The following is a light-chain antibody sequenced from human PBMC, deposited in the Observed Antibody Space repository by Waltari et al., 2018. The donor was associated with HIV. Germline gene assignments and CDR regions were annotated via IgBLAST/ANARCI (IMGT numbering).Light chain of an antibody. J-gene: IGLJ3*02. V-gene: IGLV2-14*01. CDR2: EVS. CDR1: SSDVGGYNY. Sequence: QSALTQPASVSGSPGQSITISCTGTSSDVGGYNYVSWYQQHPGKAPKLMISEVSNRSSGVSNRVSGSKSGNTASLTISGRQAEDEADYYCSSYTSSSTRVFGGGTKLTVL. CDR3: SSYTSSSTRV.